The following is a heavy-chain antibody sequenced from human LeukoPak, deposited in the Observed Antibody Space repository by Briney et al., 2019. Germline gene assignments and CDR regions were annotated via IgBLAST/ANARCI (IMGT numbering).Heavy chain of an antibody. CDR3: AKDLNLEGATGVDY. D-gene: IGHD1-26*01. CDR2: IRYDGSNK. CDR1: GFTFRSYN. J-gene: IGHJ4*02. V-gene: IGHV3-30*02. Sequence: PGGSLRLSCAASGFTFRSYNMNWVRQAPGKGLEWVAFIRYDGSNKYYADSVKGRFTISRDNSKNTLYLQMNSLRAEDTAVYYCAKDLNLEGATGVDYWGQGTLVTVSS.